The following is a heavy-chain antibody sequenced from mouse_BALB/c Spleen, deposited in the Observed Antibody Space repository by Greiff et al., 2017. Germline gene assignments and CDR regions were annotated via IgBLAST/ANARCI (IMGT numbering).Heavy chain of an antibody. CDR1: GFTFSSYG. J-gene: IGHJ3*01. D-gene: IGHD2-4*01. V-gene: IGHV5-6-3*01. CDR3: ASYDYDRFAY. CDR2: INSNGGST. Sequence: EVQRVESGGGLVQPGGSLKLSCAASGFTFSSYGMSWVRQTPDKRLELVATINSNGGSTYYPDSVKGRFTISRDNAKNTLYLQMSSLKSEDTAMYYCASYDYDRFAYWGQGTLVTVSA.